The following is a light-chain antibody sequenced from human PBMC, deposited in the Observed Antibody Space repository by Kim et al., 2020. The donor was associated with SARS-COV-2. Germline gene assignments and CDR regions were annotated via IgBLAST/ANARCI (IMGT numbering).Light chain of an antibody. V-gene: IGLV3-1*01. CDR2: QDT. J-gene: IGLJ1*01. Sequence: VAGSPGETASITCSGDGLVQKYASWYQQRPGKSPVLVIFQDTKRPSGIPERFSGSNSGNTATLTISGTQAVDEADYYCQAWDNGYVFGTGTKVTVL. CDR3: QAWDNGYV. CDR1: GLVQKY.